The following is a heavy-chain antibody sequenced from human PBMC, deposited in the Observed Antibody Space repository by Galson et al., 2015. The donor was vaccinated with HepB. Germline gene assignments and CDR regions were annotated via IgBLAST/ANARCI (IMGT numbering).Heavy chain of an antibody. J-gene: IGHJ3*02. CDR2: ISNSVSTI. V-gene: IGHV3-48*03. CDR3: ARDHPSGNYPEAFDI. D-gene: IGHD1-26*01. CDR1: GFTFSSYE. Sequence: SLRLSCAAPGFTFSSYEMNWVRQAPGKGLEWVSYISNSVSTIYYADSVKGRFTISRDNAKNSLYLQMNSLRAEDTAVYYCARDHPSGNYPEAFDIWGPGTMVTVSS.